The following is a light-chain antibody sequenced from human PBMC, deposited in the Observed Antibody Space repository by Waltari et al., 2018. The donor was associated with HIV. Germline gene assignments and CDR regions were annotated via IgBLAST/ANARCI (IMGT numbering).Light chain of an antibody. CDR3: ATWDDSLNGVL. V-gene: IGLV1-47*01. CDR2: RDT. Sequence: SVLTQPPSASGTPGQKVTIACSGSSYNIGSNYVFWYQQLPGAAPKLLIYRDTQRPSGVPDRFSGSKSGTSASLAISGLRSEDEAVYSCATWDDSLNGVLFGGGTNLNVL. J-gene: IGLJ2*01. CDR1: SYNIGSNY.